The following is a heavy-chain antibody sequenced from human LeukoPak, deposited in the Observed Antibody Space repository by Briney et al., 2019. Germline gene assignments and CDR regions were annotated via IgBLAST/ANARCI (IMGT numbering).Heavy chain of an antibody. CDR2: IKSKNDGETT. V-gene: IGHV3-15*01. J-gene: IGHJ4*02. Sequence: GGSLRLSCAASGFIFNKAWMNWVRQAPGKGPEWVGRIKSKNDGETTDYGAPVKGRFTISRDDSKNTLYLQMDSLKTDDTAIYYCTPVMVEDRGFWGQGTLVTVSS. CDR1: GFIFNKAW. CDR3: TPVMVEDRGF. D-gene: IGHD2-15*01.